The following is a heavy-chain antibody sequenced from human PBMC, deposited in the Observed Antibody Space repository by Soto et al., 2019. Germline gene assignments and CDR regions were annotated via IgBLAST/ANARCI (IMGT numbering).Heavy chain of an antibody. CDR1: GYTFTNNY. D-gene: IGHD3-10*01. V-gene: IGHV1-69*02. J-gene: IGHJ3*02. CDR2: IIPILGIA. CDR3: ARQGGFGGNRVAFDI. Sequence: SVKVSCKASGYTFTNNYIHWVRQAPGQGLEWMGRIIPILGIANYAQKFQGRVTITADKSTSTAYMELSSLRSEDTAVYYCARQGGFGGNRVAFDIWGQGTMVTVSS.